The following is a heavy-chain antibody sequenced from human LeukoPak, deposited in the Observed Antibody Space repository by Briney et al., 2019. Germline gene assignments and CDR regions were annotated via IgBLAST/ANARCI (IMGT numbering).Heavy chain of an antibody. CDR1: GGSISNFY. D-gene: IGHD3-22*01. CDR3: ARFYYDSIGYYFDY. J-gene: IGHJ4*02. Sequence: SETLSLTCNVSGGSISNFYWHWIRQPAGKGLEWIGRIYTSGSTDYNPSLKSRVTMSVDTSRNQFSLKLTSLTAADTAIYYCARFYYDSIGYYFDYWGQGTLVTVSS. V-gene: IGHV4-4*07. CDR2: IYTSGST.